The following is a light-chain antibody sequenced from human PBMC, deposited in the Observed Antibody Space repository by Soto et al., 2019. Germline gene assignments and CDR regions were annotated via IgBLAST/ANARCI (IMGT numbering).Light chain of an antibody. CDR2: AAS. V-gene: IGKV3-20*01. CDR3: QQYGSSPRT. Sequence: EIVLTQSPATLSLSPGERATLSCRASQSVGSNYLAWYQQKPGQAPRLLIFAASSRNTGIPDRFSGSGSGTDFTLTISRLEPEDFAVYHCQQYGSSPRTFGQGTKVEIK. CDR1: QSVGSNY. J-gene: IGKJ1*01.